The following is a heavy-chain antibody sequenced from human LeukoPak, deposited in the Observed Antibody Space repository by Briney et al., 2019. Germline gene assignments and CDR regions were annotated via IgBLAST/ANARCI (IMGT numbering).Heavy chain of an antibody. CDR1: GFTFSTYG. J-gene: IGHJ4*02. CDR3: ARAVGPFDY. D-gene: IGHD3/OR15-3a*01. CDR2: TWNDGSNK. Sequence: PGRSLRLSCAASGFTFSTYGMHWLRQAPGKGLEWVAVTWNDGSNKYYADSVKGRFTISRDNSEDTLYLQMNSLRVDDTAVYYCARAVGPFDYWGQGTLVTVSS. V-gene: IGHV3-33*01.